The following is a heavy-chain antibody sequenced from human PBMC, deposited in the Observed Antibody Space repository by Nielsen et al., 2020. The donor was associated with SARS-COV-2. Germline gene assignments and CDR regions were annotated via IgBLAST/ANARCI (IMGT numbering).Heavy chain of an antibody. V-gene: IGHV4-61*01. D-gene: IGHD5-24*01. CDR1: GVSISSGSHF. J-gene: IGHJ4*02. Sequence: SETLSLTCTISGVSISSGSHFWSWIRQPPGKGLEWIGYIFYRGNTNYNPSLKSRVTISVDTSKNQISLEVNSVTPADTAVYYCVRIDMATISVDYWGRGTLVSVSS. CDR3: VRIDMATISVDY. CDR2: IFYRGNT.